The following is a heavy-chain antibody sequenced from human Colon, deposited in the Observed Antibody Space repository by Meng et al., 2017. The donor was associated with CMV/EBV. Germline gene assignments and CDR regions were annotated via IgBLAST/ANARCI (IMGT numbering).Heavy chain of an antibody. CDR3: AVLAVAEPISY. J-gene: IGHJ4*02. CDR1: GFPLIGSA. V-gene: IGHV3-73*01. D-gene: IGHD6-19*01. Sequence: APSGFPLIGSAIPWVRPASGKGLEWVGRIRSKPNDYATEYAASVKGRFTISRDDSNDSAFLQMSSLKVDDTAVYYCAVLAVAEPISYWGQGTLVTVSS. CDR2: IRSKPNDYAT.